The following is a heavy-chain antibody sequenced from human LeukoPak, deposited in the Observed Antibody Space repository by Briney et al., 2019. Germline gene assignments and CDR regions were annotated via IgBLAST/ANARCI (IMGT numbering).Heavy chain of an antibody. CDR3: AREPRLEWLSSTGYFDY. CDR1: GFTFDDYG. J-gene: IGHJ4*02. Sequence: GGSLRLSCAASGFTFDDYGMSWVRQAPGKGLKWVSGINWNGGSTGYADSVKGRFTISRDNAKNSLYLQMNSLRAEDTALYYCAREPRLEWLSSTGYFDYWGQGTLVTVSS. CDR2: INWNGGST. D-gene: IGHD3-3*01. V-gene: IGHV3-20*04.